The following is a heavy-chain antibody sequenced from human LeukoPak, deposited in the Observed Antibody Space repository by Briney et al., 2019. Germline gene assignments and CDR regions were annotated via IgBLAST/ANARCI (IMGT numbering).Heavy chain of an antibody. CDR1: GFTFSDYG. Sequence: GGSLRLSCAASGFTFSDYGMHWVRQAPGKGLEWVAFIRFDGSNIYYADSVKGRFTISRDNSKNTLYLQMNSLRAEDTAVYYCARELDILTGYCSFDYWGQGTLVTVSS. J-gene: IGHJ4*02. CDR2: IRFDGSNI. CDR3: ARELDILTGYCSFDY. V-gene: IGHV3-30*02. D-gene: IGHD3-9*01.